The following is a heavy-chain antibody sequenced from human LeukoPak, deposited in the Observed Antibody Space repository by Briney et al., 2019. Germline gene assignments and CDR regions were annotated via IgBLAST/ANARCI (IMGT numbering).Heavy chain of an antibody. CDR3: ARDLVGADLVYYGMDV. Sequence: GGSLRLSCAASGFTFSSYWMSWVRQAPGKGLEWVANIKQDGSEKYYADSVKGRFTISRDNSKNTLYLQMNSLRAEDTAVYYCARDLVGADLVYYGMDVWGQGTTVTVSS. J-gene: IGHJ6*02. CDR1: GFTFSSYW. V-gene: IGHV3-7*01. CDR2: IKQDGSEK. D-gene: IGHD3-10*01.